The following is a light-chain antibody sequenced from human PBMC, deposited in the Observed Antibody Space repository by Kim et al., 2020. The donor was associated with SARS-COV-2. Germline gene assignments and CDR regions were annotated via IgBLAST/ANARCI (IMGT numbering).Light chain of an antibody. CDR1: SLRSYY. CDR3: NSRDSSGNHYV. Sequence: LGQTVRNTCQGDSLRSYYASWYQQKPGQAPVLVIYGKNNRPSGIPDRFSGSSSGNTASLTITGAQAEDEADYYCNSRDSSGNHYVFGTGTKVTVL. J-gene: IGLJ1*01. CDR2: GKN. V-gene: IGLV3-19*01.